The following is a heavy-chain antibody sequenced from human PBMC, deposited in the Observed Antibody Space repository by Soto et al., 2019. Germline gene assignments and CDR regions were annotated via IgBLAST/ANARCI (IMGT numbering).Heavy chain of an antibody. Sequence: QVQLQESGPGLVTPSETLFLTCIVSGGSMSPYYWSWVRQTPGKGLEWIGHIYYIGSTSYNPSLKSRVIIAIDTSKNQFALRLTSVTAADTAVYYCARDSAVTATDNWFDTWGQGTLVTVSS. J-gene: IGHJ5*02. CDR3: ARDSAVTATDNWFDT. CDR2: IYYIGST. CDR1: GGSMSPYY. D-gene: IGHD2-21*02. V-gene: IGHV4-59*01.